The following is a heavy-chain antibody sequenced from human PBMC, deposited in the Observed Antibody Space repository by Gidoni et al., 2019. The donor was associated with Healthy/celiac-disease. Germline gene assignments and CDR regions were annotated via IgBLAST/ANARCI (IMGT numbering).Heavy chain of an antibody. CDR3: AYSSSFDNWFDP. V-gene: IGHV3-74*01. CDR1: GFTFSSYW. Sequence: EVQLVESGGGLVQPGGSLRLSCAASGFTFSSYWMHWVRQAPGKGLVWVSRINSDGSSTSYADSVKGRFTISRDNAKNTLYLQMNSLRAEDTAVYYCAYSSSFDNWFDPWGQGTLVTVSS. CDR2: INSDGSST. D-gene: IGHD6-6*01. J-gene: IGHJ5*02.